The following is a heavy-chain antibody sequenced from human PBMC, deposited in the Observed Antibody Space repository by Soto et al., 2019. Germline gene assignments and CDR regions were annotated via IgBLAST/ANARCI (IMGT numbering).Heavy chain of an antibody. CDR2: ICYSGNS. V-gene: IGHV4-59*01. D-gene: IGHD1-1*01. CDR1: DGSISSYN. Sequence: PAEALSLTCTVSDGSISSYNWSWIRQPPGEGGEEMGDICYSGNSNYNPSHKSRVTISVDTYKNQCSLKLSSVSAADTAVSYCASPSDRRQPTDYWGQGTLVTVSS. J-gene: IGHJ4*02. CDR3: ASPSDRRQPTDY.